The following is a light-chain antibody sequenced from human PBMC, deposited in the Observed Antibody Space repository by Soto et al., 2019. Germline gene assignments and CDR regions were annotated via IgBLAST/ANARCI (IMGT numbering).Light chain of an antibody. CDR2: GAS. CDR3: QQYGSSPFT. Sequence: EIVLTQSPGTLSLSPGERATLSCRASQSVSSSYLAWYQQKPGQAPRLLIYGASSRATSIPDRFSGSGSGTDFTLTISRLEPEDLAVYYCQQYGSSPFTFCPGTKVDIK. CDR1: QSVSSSY. V-gene: IGKV3-20*01. J-gene: IGKJ3*01.